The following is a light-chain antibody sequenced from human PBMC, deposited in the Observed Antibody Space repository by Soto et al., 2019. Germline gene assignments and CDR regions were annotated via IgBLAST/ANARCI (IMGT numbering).Light chain of an antibody. CDR1: SSNMGSNY. CDR3: AAWDDSLSGRV. Sequence: QAVVTQPPSASGTPGQRVTISGSGSSSNMGSNYVYWYQQLPGTAPKLLIYRDSQRPSGVPDRFSGSKSGASASLAISGLRSEDEADYYCAAWDDSLSGRVFGGGTKLTVL. CDR2: RDS. J-gene: IGLJ3*02. V-gene: IGLV1-47*01.